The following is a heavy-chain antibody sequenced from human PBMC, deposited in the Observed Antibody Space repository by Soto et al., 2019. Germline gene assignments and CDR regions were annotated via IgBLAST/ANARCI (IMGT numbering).Heavy chain of an antibody. D-gene: IGHD6-6*01. CDR3: ARDRGLRSSSSILGGGHQAGRFSDYYYYGIDV. CDR2: INAGNGNT. Sequence: GASVKVSCKASGYTFTSYAMHWVRQAPGQRLEWMGWINAGNGNTKYSQKFQGRVTITRDTSASTAYMELSSLRSEDTAVYYCARDRGLRSSSSILGGGHQAGRFSDYYYYGIDVWGQGTTVTVSS. V-gene: IGHV1-3*01. J-gene: IGHJ6*02. CDR1: GYTFTSYA.